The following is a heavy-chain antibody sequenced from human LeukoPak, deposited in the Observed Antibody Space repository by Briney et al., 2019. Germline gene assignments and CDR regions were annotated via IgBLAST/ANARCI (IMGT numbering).Heavy chain of an antibody. CDR1: GFPFSSYA. Sequence: GGSLPLSCAASGFPFSSYAMSWVRQAPGKGLEWVSAISGSGGSTYYADSVKGRFTISRDNSKNTLYLQMNSLRAEDTAVYYCAKDGSYYYGSGSYYHYYYYGMDVWGQGTTVTVSS. CDR2: ISGSGGST. D-gene: IGHD3-10*01. V-gene: IGHV3-23*01. J-gene: IGHJ6*02. CDR3: AKDGSYYYGSGSYYHYYYYGMDV.